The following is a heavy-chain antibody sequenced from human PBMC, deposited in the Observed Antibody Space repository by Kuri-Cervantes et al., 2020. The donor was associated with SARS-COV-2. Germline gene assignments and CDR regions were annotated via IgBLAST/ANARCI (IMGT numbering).Heavy chain of an antibody. CDR3: ARDLYFDY. Sequence: GESLKISCAASGFTFSSYSMNWVRQAPGKGLEWVSYISSSSSTIYYADSVKGRFTISRDNAKNSLYLQMNSLRAEDTAVYYCARDLYFDYWGQGTLVTVSS. CDR1: GFTFSSYS. V-gene: IGHV3-48*01. J-gene: IGHJ4*02. CDR2: ISSSSSTI.